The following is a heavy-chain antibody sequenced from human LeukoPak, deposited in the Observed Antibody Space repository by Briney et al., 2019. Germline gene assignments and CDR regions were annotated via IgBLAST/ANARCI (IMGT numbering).Heavy chain of an antibody. J-gene: IGHJ4*02. CDR1: GYTFTGYY. Sequence: ASVKVSCKASGYTFTGYYMHWVRQAPGQGLEWMGWINPNSGGTNYAQKFQGRVTMTKDTSISTAYMELSRLRSDDTAVYYCARCLGTTVTTMVYWGQGTLVTVSS. D-gene: IGHD4-17*01. CDR2: INPNSGGT. V-gene: IGHV1-2*02. CDR3: ARCLGTTVTTMVY.